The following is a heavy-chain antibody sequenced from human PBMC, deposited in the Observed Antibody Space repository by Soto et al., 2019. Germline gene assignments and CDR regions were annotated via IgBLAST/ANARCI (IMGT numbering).Heavy chain of an antibody. CDR3: TTRRLVQPQYNYYYYMDV. CDR1: GFTFSGSA. J-gene: IGHJ6*03. V-gene: IGHV3-73*01. Sequence: EVQLVESGGGLVQPGGSLKLSCAASGFTFSGSAMHWVRQASGKGLEWVGRIRSKANSYATAYAASVKGRFTISRDDSNNTAYVQMNSLKTEDTAVYYCTTRRLVQPQYNYYYYMDVWGKGTTVTVSS. CDR2: IRSKANSYAT. D-gene: IGHD1-26*01.